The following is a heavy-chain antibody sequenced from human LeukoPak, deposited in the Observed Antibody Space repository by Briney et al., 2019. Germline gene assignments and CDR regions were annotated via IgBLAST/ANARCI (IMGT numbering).Heavy chain of an antibody. CDR1: GFTFSNFD. CDR2: IGTAGDT. Sequence: TGGSLRLSCATSGFTFSNFDLHWVRQATGEGLEWVSAIGTAGDTYYPDSVKGRFTISRYNAKNSFYLQMNNLRVGDTAVYYCSRGGAPAGYAYDVWGHGTVVTVSS. D-gene: IGHD6-13*01. J-gene: IGHJ3*01. V-gene: IGHV3-13*01. CDR3: SRGGAPAGYAYDV.